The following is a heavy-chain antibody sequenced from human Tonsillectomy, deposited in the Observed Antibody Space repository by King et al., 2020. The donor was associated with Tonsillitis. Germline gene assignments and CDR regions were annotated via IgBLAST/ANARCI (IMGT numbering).Heavy chain of an antibody. CDR2: VNTDGCST. D-gene: IGHD5-12*01. J-gene: IGHJ4*02. Sequence: VQLVESGGGLVQPGGSLRLSCAASGFTFSNYWMHWVRQAPGKGLVWVSRVNTDGCSTGYVDSVKGRFTISRDNAKTTLYLQMNSLRAEDTAVYYCASDPIGDIVLTNYWGQGTLVTVSS. CDR1: GFTFSNYW. V-gene: IGHV3-74*01. CDR3: ASDPIGDIVLTNY.